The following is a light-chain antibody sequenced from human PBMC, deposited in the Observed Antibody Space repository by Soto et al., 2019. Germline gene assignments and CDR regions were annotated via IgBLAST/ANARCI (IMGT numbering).Light chain of an antibody. CDR1: QSVSSN. CDR3: HQHTQSPGT. V-gene: IGKV3-15*01. J-gene: IGKJ1*01. CDR2: GAS. Sequence: EIVMTQSPATLSVSPGERATLSCRASQSVSSNLAWYQQKPGQAPRLLIYGASTRATGIPARFSGSGSGTEFTLTISSLQSEDFAVYFCHQHTQSPGTFGQGTRVEIK.